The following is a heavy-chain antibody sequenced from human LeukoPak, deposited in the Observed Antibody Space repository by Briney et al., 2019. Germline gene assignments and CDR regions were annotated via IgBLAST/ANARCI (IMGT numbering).Heavy chain of an antibody. CDR2: IKQDGSEK. J-gene: IGHJ4*02. CDR1: GFTFSSYW. Sequence: GGSLRLSCAASGFTFSSYWMSWVRQAPGKGLEWVANIKQDGSEKYYVDSVKGRFTISRDNAKNSLYLQTNSLRAEDTAVYYCARVILYGSGSYYIDYWGQGTLATVSS. V-gene: IGHV3-7*03. CDR3: ARVILYGSGSYYIDY. D-gene: IGHD3-10*01.